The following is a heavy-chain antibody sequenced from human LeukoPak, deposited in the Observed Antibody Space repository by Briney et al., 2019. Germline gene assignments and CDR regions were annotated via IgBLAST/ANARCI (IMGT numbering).Heavy chain of an antibody. Sequence: GGSLRLSCAASGFTFSGYSMNWVRQAPGKGLEWVSSISSSSSYIYYADSVKGRFTISRDNAKNSLYLQMNSLRAEDTAVYYCARVDGYNHEGFDYWGQGTLVTVSS. CDR2: ISSSSSYI. CDR3: ARVDGYNHEGFDY. J-gene: IGHJ4*02. CDR1: GFTFSGYS. V-gene: IGHV3-21*04. D-gene: IGHD5-24*01.